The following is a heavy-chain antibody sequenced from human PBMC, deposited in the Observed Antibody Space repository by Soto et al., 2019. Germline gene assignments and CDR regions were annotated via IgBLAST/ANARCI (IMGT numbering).Heavy chain of an antibody. V-gene: IGHV3-30-3*01. J-gene: IGHJ4*02. CDR3: ARDEVGYDILTGYPSFGY. CDR1: GFTFSSYA. D-gene: IGHD3-9*01. CDR2: ISYDGSNK. Sequence: PGGSLRLSCAASGFTFSSYAMHWVRQAPGKGLEWVAVISYDGSNKYYADSVKGRFTISRDNSKNTLYLQMNSLRAEDTAVYYCARDEVGYDILTGYPSFGYWGQGTLVTVSS.